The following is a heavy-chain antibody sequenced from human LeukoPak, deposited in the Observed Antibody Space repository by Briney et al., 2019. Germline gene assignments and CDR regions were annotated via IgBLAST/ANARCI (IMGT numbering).Heavy chain of an antibody. V-gene: IGHV4-4*07. CDR2: IYTSGST. CDR3: ARGGDTAMVKAFDI. J-gene: IGHJ3*02. D-gene: IGHD5-18*01. CDR1: GGSIISYY. Sequence: SETLSPTCTVSGGSIISYYWSWIRQPAGKGLEWIGRIYTSGSTNYDPSLKSRVTMSVDTSKNQFSLKLSSVTAADTAVYYWARGGDTAMVKAFDIWGQGTMVTVSS.